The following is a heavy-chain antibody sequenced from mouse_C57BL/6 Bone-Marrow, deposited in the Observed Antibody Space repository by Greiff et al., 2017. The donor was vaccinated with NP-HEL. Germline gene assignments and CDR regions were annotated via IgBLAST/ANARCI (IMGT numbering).Heavy chain of an antibody. CDR1: GYTFTGYW. V-gene: IGHV1-9*01. Sequence: VQLQQSGAELMKPGASVKLSCKATGYTFTGYWIEWVKQRPGHGLEWIGEILPGSSSTNYNEKFKGKATFTADTSSNTAYMQLSSLTTEDSAIYYCARYYGSSYGAMDYWGQGTSVTVSS. D-gene: IGHD1-1*01. J-gene: IGHJ4*01. CDR3: ARYYGSSYGAMDY. CDR2: ILPGSSST.